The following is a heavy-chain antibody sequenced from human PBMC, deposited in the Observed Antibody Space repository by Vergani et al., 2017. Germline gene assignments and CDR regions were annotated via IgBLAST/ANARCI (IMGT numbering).Heavy chain of an antibody. CDR3: ARAQAHYGVWSGYYGGDYYYMDV. J-gene: IGHJ6*03. D-gene: IGHD3-3*01. CDR2: INHSGST. Sequence: QVQLQQWGAGLLKPSETLSLTCAVHGGSFSGYYWSWIRQPPGKGLEWIGEINHSGSTNYNPSLKSRVTISVDTSKNKFSLKLSSVTAADTAVYYCARAQAHYGVWSGYYGGDYYYMDVWGKGTTVTVSS. CDR1: GGSFSGYY. V-gene: IGHV4-34*01.